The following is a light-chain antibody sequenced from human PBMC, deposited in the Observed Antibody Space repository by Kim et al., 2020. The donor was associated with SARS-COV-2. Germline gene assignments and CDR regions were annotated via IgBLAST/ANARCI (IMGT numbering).Light chain of an antibody. CDR1: SLRSYY. Sequence: ALGPAVTITCQGESLRSYYATWYQQKPGQGPILGIYSKNHRPSGIPDRFSGSSAGNTASLTITGTQAGDEADYYCNSRDSNDNVVFGGGTQLTVL. CDR3: NSRDSNDNVV. V-gene: IGLV3-19*01. CDR2: SKN. J-gene: IGLJ2*01.